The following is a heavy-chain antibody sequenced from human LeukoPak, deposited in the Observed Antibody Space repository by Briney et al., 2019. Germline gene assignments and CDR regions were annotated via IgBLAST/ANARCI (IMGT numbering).Heavy chain of an antibody. D-gene: IGHD3-10*01. J-gene: IGHJ5*02. CDR1: GGSISSNSYY. CDR3: ARDSSMVRGDSTFDP. V-gene: IGHV4-39*07. CDR2: IHYSGST. Sequence: PSETLSLTCTVSGGSISSNSYYWGWIRQSPGKGLEWIGHIHYSGSTHYNPSLKSRLTISVDTSKNQFSLRLSSVTAADTAVYYCARDSSMVRGDSTFDPWGQGTLVTVSS.